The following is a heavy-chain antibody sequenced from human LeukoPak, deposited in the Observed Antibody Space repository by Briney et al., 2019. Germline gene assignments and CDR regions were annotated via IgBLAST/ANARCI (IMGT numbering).Heavy chain of an antibody. CDR1: GYSLTSYW. Sequence: GESLKISCKGSGYSLTSYWIGWVRQMPGRGLEWMGIIHPSDSDTWYSPSFQGQVTISVDKSISTAYLQWSSLKASDTAMYYCATPIGGASYWGQGTMVTVSS. CDR2: IHPSDSDT. CDR3: ATPIGGASY. V-gene: IGHV5-51*01. J-gene: IGHJ3*01.